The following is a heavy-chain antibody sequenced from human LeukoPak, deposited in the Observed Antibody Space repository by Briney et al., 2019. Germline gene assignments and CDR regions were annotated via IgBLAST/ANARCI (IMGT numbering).Heavy chain of an antibody. J-gene: IGHJ4*02. CDR3: ARVPYYYDSSGQYYFDY. Sequence: ASVKVSCKASGYTFTGYFMHWVRQAPGQGLEWMGWINPNSGGTNYAQKFQGRVTMTRDTSISTAYMELSRLRSDDTAVYYCARVPYYYDSSGQYYFDYWGQGTLVTVSS. V-gene: IGHV1-2*02. CDR2: INPNSGGT. D-gene: IGHD3-22*01. CDR1: GYTFTGYF.